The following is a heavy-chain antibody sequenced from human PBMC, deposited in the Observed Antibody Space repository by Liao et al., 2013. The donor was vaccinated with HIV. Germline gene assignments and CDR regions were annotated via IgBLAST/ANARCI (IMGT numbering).Heavy chain of an antibody. CDR2: IYYSGST. D-gene: IGHD3-3*01. V-gene: IGHV4-59*12. J-gene: IGHJ4*02. CDR1: GGSISSYY. Sequence: QVQLQESGPGLVKPSETLSLTCTVSGGSISSYYWSWIRQPPGKGLEWIGYIYYSGSTNYNPSLKSRVTISVDTSKNEFSLKLSSVTAADAAVYYCARDPNFWSGPGYWGQGTLVTVSS. CDR3: ARDPNFWSGPGY.